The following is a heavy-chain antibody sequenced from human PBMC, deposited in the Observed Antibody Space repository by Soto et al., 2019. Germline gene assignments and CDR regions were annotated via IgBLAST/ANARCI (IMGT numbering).Heavy chain of an antibody. Sequence: GGSLRLSCAASGFTFSSYGIHWVRQAPGKGLEWVAVIWHDGVNKYYADSVKGRFTISRDNSKNTLYLQMSSLRAEDTAVYYCARAFYYDSSGHLDYWGQGTLVTVSS. J-gene: IGHJ4*02. D-gene: IGHD3-22*01. CDR3: ARAFYYDSSGHLDY. V-gene: IGHV3-33*01. CDR1: GFTFSSYG. CDR2: IWHDGVNK.